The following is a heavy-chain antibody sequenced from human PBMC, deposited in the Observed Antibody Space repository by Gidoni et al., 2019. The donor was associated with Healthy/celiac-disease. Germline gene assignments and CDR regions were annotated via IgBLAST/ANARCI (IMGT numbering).Heavy chain of an antibody. J-gene: IGHJ2*01. Sequence: QLQLQESGPGLVTPSETLSLTCTVSGVPISSYYSSWSRQPAGKGLEWLGRIYTSGSTNYNPYLKSRVTMSGDTSKNQFSLKLSSVTAADTAVYYCARDHGGWDWYFDLWGRGTLVTVSS. CDR1: GVPISSYY. CDR3: ARDHGGWDWYFDL. CDR2: IYTSGST. V-gene: IGHV4-4*07. D-gene: IGHD6-19*01.